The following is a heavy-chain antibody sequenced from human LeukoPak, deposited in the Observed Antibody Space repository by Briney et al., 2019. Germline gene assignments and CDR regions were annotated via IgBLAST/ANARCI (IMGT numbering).Heavy chain of an antibody. Sequence: SETLSLTCTVSGGSISSYYWSWIRQPPGKGLEWIGYIYYSGSTNYNPSLKSRVTMSVDTSKSQCTLKLSSVTAADTAVYYCARVGDYALKDWGQGTLVTVSS. CDR1: GGSISSYY. J-gene: IGHJ4*02. D-gene: IGHD3-16*01. V-gene: IGHV4-59*12. CDR3: ARVGDYALKD. CDR2: IYYSGST.